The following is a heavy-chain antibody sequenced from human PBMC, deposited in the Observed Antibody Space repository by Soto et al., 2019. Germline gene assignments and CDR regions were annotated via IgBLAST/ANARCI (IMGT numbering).Heavy chain of an antibody. Sequence: GASVKVSCKASGYTFTSYYMPWVRKVPGHGLEWMGILNPSGGSTSYAQKFQGRVTMTRDTSTSTVYMELSSLRSEDTAVYYCARGARHPLRLGCLLSHAFDIWG. V-gene: IGHV1-46*01. CDR2: LNPSGGST. D-gene: IGHD3-3*01. CDR3: ARGARHPLRLGCLLSHAFDI. J-gene: IGHJ3*02. CDR1: GYTFTSYY.